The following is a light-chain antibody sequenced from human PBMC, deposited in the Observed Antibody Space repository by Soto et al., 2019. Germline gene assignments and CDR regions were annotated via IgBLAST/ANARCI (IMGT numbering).Light chain of an antibody. J-gene: IGLJ1*01. CDR3: SAYTVSRTYV. CDR2: NVY. V-gene: IGLV2-14*03. CDR1: SSDVGAYNF. Sequence: QSVLTQPASVSGSPGQSITISCTGTSSDVGAYNFVSWHQQHPGKAPKLMIYNVYDRPSGISYRFSGSKSGNTASLTISGPQGEDEADYYCSAYTVSRTYVFGTGTKSPS.